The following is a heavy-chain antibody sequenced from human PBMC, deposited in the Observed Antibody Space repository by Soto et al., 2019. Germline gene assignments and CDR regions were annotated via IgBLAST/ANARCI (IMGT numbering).Heavy chain of an antibody. Sequence: QVQLVESGGGVVQPGRSLRLSCAASGFTFSSYGMHWVRQAPGKGLEWVAVISYDGSNKYYADSVKGRFTISRDNSKNTLYLQMNSLRAEDTAVYYCAKVEGYCSGSSCFVDYWGQGTLVTVSS. CDR3: AKVEGYCSGSSCFVDY. CDR2: ISYDGSNK. D-gene: IGHD2-15*01. V-gene: IGHV3-30*18. CDR1: GFTFSSYG. J-gene: IGHJ4*02.